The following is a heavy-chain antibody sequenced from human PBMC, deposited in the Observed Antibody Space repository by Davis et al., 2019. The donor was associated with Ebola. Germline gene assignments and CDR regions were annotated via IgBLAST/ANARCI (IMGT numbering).Heavy chain of an antibody. CDR2: ISSGATST. Sequence: PGGSLRLSCAASGFAFTSYWMSWVRQPPGKGLEWVSIISSGATSTYYADSVKGRFTISRDNSKNTLYLQMNSLRAEDTAQYYCAKAGCGSTSCYSNQWGRGTLVTVSS. CDR1: GFAFTSYW. J-gene: IGHJ4*02. CDR3: AKAGCGSTSCYSNQ. V-gene: IGHV3-23*01. D-gene: IGHD2-2*01.